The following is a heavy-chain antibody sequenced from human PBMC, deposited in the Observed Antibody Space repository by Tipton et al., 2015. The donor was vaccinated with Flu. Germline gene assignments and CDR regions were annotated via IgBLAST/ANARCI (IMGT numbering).Heavy chain of an antibody. CDR3: ARGGLAPGNY. V-gene: IGHV1-2*02. Sequence: QSGAEVKKPGASVKVSCKASGYSFTVHYMHWVRQAPGQGPEWMGWLNPGSGDTKYAQKFQGRVTMTRDTSISTAYMELTSLTSDDTAVYYCARGGLAPGNYWGQGTLVTVSS. CDR2: LNPGSGDT. D-gene: IGHD3-3*02. CDR1: GYSFTVHY. J-gene: IGHJ4*02.